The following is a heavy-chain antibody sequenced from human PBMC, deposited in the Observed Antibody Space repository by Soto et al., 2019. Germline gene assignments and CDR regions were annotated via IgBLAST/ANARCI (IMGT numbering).Heavy chain of an antibody. V-gene: IGHV1-69*13. CDR2: IIPIFGTA. J-gene: IGHJ6*02. CDR3: AKGTLTMVRGVMGGMDV. D-gene: IGHD3-10*01. CDR1: GGTFSSYA. Sequence: SVKVSWKASGGTFSSYAISWVRQAPGQGLEWMGGIIPIFGTANYAQKFQGRVTITADESTSTAYMELSSLRSEDTAVYYCAKGTLTMVRGVMGGMDVWGQGTTVTVSS.